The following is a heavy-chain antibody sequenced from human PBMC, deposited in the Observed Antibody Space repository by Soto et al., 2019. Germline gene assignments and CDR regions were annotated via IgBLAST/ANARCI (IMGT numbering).Heavy chain of an antibody. Sequence: DSVQVSCKASGYPFTSSGISWVRRAPGQGLEWMGWISAYNGNTNYAQKLQGRVTMTTDTSTSTAYMELRSLRSDDTAVYYCARDVIAAAWNLVDRGQGTLVTVAS. CDR1: GYPFTSSG. CDR3: ARDVIAAAWNLVD. V-gene: IGHV1-18*01. J-gene: IGHJ4*02. D-gene: IGHD6-13*01. CDR2: ISAYNGNT.